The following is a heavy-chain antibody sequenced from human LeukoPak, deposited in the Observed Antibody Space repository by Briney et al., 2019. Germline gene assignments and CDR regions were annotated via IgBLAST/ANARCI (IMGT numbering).Heavy chain of an antibody. D-gene: IGHD4-17*01. V-gene: IGHV3-30*18. CDR3: AKEGMVTTEFDY. CDR1: GFTFSGYG. J-gene: IGHJ4*02. CDR2: ISYDGSSK. Sequence: PGGSLRLSCAASGFTFSGYGMHWVRQAPGKGLEWVAVISYDGSSKYYADSVKGRFTISRDNSKNTLYLQMNSLRAEDTAVYYCAKEGMVTTEFDYWGQGTLVTVSS.